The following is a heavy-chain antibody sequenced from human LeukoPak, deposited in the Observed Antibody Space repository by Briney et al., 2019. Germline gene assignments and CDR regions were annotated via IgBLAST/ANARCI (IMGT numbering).Heavy chain of an antibody. CDR2: ISYDGSNK. D-gene: IGHD3-3*01. CDR1: GFTFSSYA. V-gene: IGHV3-30-3*01. Sequence: PGGSLRLACAAAGFTFSSYAMHWVRQAPGKGLEWVAVISYDGSNKYYADSVKGRFTISRDNSKNTLYLQMNSLRAADTAVYYCARGRRRGIFGVANGGLFDYWGQGTLVTVSS. J-gene: IGHJ4*02. CDR3: ARGRRRGIFGVANGGLFDY.